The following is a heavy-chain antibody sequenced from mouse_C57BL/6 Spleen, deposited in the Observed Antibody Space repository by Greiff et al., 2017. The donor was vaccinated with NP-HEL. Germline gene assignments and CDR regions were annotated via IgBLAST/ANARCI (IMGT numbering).Heavy chain of an antibody. D-gene: IGHD2-1*01. V-gene: IGHV5-4*01. CDR1: GFTFSSYA. Sequence: DVKLVESGGGLVKPGGSLKLSCAASGFTFSSYAMSWVRQTPEKRLEWVATISDGGSYTYYPDNVKGRFTISRDNAKNNLYLQMSHLKSEDTAMYYCARDHGNYGWYFDVWGTGTTVTVSS. CDR3: ARDHGNYGWYFDV. CDR2: ISDGGSYT. J-gene: IGHJ1*03.